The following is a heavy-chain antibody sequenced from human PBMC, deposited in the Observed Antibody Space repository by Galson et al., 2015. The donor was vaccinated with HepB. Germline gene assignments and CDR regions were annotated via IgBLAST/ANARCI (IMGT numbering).Heavy chain of an antibody. Sequence: SLRLSCAASGFTFSSYSMNWVRQAPGKGLEWVSSISSSSSYIYYADSVKGRFTISRDNAKNSLYLQMNSLRAEDTAVYYCARDPGGPVSPHVPYYYYYMDVWGKGATVTVSS. J-gene: IGHJ6*03. CDR1: GFTFSSYS. V-gene: IGHV3-21*01. CDR3: ARDPGGPVSPHVPYYYYYMDV. D-gene: IGHD3-10*01. CDR2: ISSSSSYI.